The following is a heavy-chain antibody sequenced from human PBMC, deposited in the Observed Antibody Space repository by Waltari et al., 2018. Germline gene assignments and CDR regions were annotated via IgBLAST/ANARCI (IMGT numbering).Heavy chain of an antibody. J-gene: IGHJ4*02. V-gene: IGHV3-74*03. CDR2: INLDGRLI. Sequence: KLVESGGGLVQPGGSLRLSCVASGFTFSKFWMHWVRQVSGKGLVSVEHINLDGRLITYADPVKGRFTMSRDNAKTTLFLQMNSLRLEDTAVYYCVLYSSELLGDCWGQGTQVTVSP. CDR1: GFTFSKFW. CDR3: VLYSSELLGDC. D-gene: IGHD6-25*01.